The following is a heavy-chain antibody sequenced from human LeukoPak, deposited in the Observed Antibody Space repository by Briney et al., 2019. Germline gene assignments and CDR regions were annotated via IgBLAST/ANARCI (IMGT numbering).Heavy chain of an antibody. V-gene: IGHV1-69*06. CDR2: IIPIFGTA. Sequence: SVKVSCKASGGTFSSYAISWVRQAPGQGLEWMGGIIPIFGTANYAQKFQGRVTITADKSTSTAYMELSSLRSEDTAVYYCARGHYDFWSGYYRSPRFDYWGQGTLVTVSS. CDR1: GGTFSSYA. J-gene: IGHJ4*02. D-gene: IGHD3-3*01. CDR3: ARGHYDFWSGYYRSPRFDY.